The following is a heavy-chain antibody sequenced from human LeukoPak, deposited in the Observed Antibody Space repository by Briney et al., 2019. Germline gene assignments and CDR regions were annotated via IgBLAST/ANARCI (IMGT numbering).Heavy chain of an antibody. D-gene: IGHD3-22*01. CDR1: GGSVSSGSYY. CDR2: IYYSGTT. J-gene: IGHJ4*02. CDR3: ASEGYYYDSSSYYDY. Sequence: PSETLSLTCTVSGGSVSSGSYYWNWIRQPPGKGLQWIGYIYYSGTTNYNPSLKSRVTISVDTSKNQFSLKLSSVTAADTAVYYCASEGYYYDSSSYYDYWGQGTLVTVSS. V-gene: IGHV4-61*01.